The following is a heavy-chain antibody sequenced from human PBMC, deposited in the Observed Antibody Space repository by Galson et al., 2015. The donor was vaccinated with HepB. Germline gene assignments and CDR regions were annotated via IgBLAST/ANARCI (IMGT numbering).Heavy chain of an antibody. D-gene: IGHD1-26*01. V-gene: IGHV4-4*07. CDR2: IYTSGST. CDR3: ARGAVDSGSYLLLPGGAFDI. CDR1: GGSISSYY. J-gene: IGHJ3*02. Sequence: SETLSLTCTVSGGSISSYYWSWIRQPAGKGLEWIGRIYTSGSTNYNPSLKSRVTMSVDTSKNQFSLKLSSVTAADTAVYYCARGAVDSGSYLLLPGGAFDIWGQGTMVTVSS.